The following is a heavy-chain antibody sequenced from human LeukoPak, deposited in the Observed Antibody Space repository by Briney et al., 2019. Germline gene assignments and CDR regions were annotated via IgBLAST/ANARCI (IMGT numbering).Heavy chain of an antibody. J-gene: IGHJ4*02. Sequence: SETLSLTCTVSGGSISSSSYYWGWIRQPPGKGLEWIRSIYYSGSTYYNPSLKSRVTISVDTSKNQFSLKLSSVTAADTAVYYCARSDYYDSSGYFDYWGQGTLVTVSS. CDR2: IYYSGST. D-gene: IGHD3-22*01. CDR1: GGSISSSSYY. V-gene: IGHV4-39*01. CDR3: ARSDYYDSSGYFDY.